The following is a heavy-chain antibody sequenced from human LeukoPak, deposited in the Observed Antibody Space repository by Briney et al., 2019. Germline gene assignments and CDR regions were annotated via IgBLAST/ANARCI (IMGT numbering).Heavy chain of an antibody. J-gene: IGHJ3*02. V-gene: IGHV3-53*01. Sequence: GXXLRLSCAASGFTFSSYWMSWVRQAPGKGLEWVSVIYSGGSTYYADSVKGRFTISRDNSKNTLYLQMNSLRAEDTAVYYCARVRPARGYVFDIWGQGTMVTVSS. CDR3: ARVRPARGYVFDI. CDR2: IYSGGST. D-gene: IGHD2-15*01. CDR1: GFTFSSYW.